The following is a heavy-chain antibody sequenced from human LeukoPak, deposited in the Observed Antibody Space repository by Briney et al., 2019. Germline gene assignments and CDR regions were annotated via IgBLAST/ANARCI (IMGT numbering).Heavy chain of an antibody. CDR3: ARDQVSSSSTIAY. CDR1: GFTFNNYG. V-gene: IGHV3-33*01. D-gene: IGHD6-6*01. J-gene: IGHJ4*02. Sequence: GGSLRLSCAASGFTFNNYGMHWVRQAPGKGLEWVGLIWYDGTDKFYADSVKGRFTISRDNSKNTLYLQMNSLRGEDTAVYYCARDQVSSSSTIAYWGQGTLVTVSS. CDR2: IWYDGTDK.